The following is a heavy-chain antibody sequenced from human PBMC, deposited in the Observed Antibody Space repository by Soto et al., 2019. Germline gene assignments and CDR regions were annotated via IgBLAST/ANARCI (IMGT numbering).Heavy chain of an antibody. J-gene: IGHJ4*02. CDR3: ARAPRGYSSGWYPGV. Sequence: QVQLVESGGGVVQPGRSLRLSCAASGFTFSSYGMHWVRQAPGKGLEWVAVIWYDGCNKYYADSVKGRFTISRDNSKNTLYLQMNSLRAEDTAVYYCARAPRGYSSGWYPGVWGQGTLVTVSS. D-gene: IGHD6-19*01. CDR2: IWYDGCNK. V-gene: IGHV3-33*01. CDR1: GFTFSSYG.